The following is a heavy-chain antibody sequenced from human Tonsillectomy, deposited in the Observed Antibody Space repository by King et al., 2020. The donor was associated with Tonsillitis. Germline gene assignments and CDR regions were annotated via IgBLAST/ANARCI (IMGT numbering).Heavy chain of an antibody. D-gene: IGHD3-9*01. CDR2: IWYDGSNK. CDR3: ASGYYDILTGYWARGPQPSTIDY. Sequence: VQLVESGGGVVQPGRSLRLSCAASGFTFSSYGMHWVRQAPGKGLEWVAVIWYDGSNKYCADSVKGRFTISRDNSKNTLYLQMNSLRAEDTAVYYCASGYYDILTGYWARGPQPSTIDYWGQGTLVTVSS. V-gene: IGHV3-33*08. CDR1: GFTFSSYG. J-gene: IGHJ4*02.